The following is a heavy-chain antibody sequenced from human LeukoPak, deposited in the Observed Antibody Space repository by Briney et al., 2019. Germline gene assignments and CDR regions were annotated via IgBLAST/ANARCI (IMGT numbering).Heavy chain of an antibody. J-gene: IGHJ4*02. V-gene: IGHV3-64D*06. CDR3: VKAGGSGWYGDY. D-gene: IGHD6-19*01. CDR2: ISSSGGST. CDR1: GFTFSSYG. Sequence: GGSLRLSCAASGFTFSSYGMHWVRQAPGQGLEYVSAISSSGGSTYHADSVKGRFTISRDNSKNTLYLQMSSLRAEDTAVYYCVKAGGSGWYGDYWGQGTLFTVSS.